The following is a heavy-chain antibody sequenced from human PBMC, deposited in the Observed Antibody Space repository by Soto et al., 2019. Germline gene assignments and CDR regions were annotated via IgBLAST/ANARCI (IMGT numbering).Heavy chain of an antibody. J-gene: IGHJ5*02. Sequence: EPLPLNGFDSGASVTSYHWRWIRQFPGKGLELIAYTSYTGNTNYNPSLQSRVTISLDTSKNQLSLSLTSMTAADTAVYYCARDMHAGFNHYFDPWGQGLLVTVSA. CDR3: ARDMHAGFNHYFDP. D-gene: IGHD1-26*01. CDR1: GASVTSYH. CDR2: TSYTGNT. V-gene: IGHV4-59*02.